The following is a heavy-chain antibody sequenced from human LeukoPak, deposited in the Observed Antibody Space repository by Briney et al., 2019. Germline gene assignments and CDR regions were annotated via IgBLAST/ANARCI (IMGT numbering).Heavy chain of an antibody. D-gene: IGHD1-1*01. J-gene: IGHJ5*02. CDR1: GYTFTSYG. CDR3: ARDGRRVATSIQNCFDP. Sequence: GSVRVSCTASGYTFTSYGMSWVRQAPGQGLEWMGWISAYNGNTNYAQKLQGRVTMTTDTSTSTAYMELRSLRSDDTAVYYCARDGRRVATSIQNCFDPWGQGTLVTVSS. CDR2: ISAYNGNT. V-gene: IGHV1-18*01.